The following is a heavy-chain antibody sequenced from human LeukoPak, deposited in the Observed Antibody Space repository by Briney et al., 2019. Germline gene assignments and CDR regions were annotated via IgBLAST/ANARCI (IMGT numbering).Heavy chain of an antibody. D-gene: IGHD3-3*01. CDR1: GGSISSGSYY. V-gene: IGHV4-61*02. Sequence: SQTLSLTCAVSGGSISSGSYYWSWIRQPAGKGLEWIGRIYTSGSTNYNPSLKSRVTISVDTSKNQFSLKLSSVTAADTAVYYCARARITIFGVCFDPWGQGTLVTVSS. CDR3: ARARITIFGVCFDP. CDR2: IYTSGST. J-gene: IGHJ5*02.